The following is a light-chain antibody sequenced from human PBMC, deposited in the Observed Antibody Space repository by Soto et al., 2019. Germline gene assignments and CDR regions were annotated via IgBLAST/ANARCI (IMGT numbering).Light chain of an antibody. V-gene: IGKV1-39*01. J-gene: IGKJ1*01. CDR1: QSIAIY. CDR3: QQSYITLWT. CDR2: ASS. Sequence: DIHLTQSPASLSASIGDRVTITCRASQSIAIYLSWYQQKPGTAPKLLIYASSTLKSGVPSRFSGSGSGTAFTLTISSLQPEDFATYFCQQSYITLWTFGQGTKVDSK.